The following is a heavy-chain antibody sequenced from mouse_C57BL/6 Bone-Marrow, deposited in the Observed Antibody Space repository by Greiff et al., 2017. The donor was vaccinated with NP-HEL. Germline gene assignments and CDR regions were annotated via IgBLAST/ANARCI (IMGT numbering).Heavy chain of an antibody. D-gene: IGHD2-4*01. J-gene: IGHJ1*03. V-gene: IGHV1-59*01. Sequence: VQLQESGAELVRPGTSVKLSCKASGYTFTSYWMHWVKQRPGQGLEWIGVIDPSDSYTNYNQKFKGKATLTVDTSSSTAYMQLSSLTSEDSAVYYCARGLYYDYDGGWYFDVWGTGTTVTVSS. CDR1: GYTFTSYW. CDR3: ARGLYYDYDGGWYFDV. CDR2: IDPSDSYT.